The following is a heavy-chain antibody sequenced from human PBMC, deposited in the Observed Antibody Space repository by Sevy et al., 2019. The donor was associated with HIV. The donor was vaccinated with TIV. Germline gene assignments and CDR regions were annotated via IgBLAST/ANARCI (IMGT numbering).Heavy chain of an antibody. D-gene: IGHD4-17*01. J-gene: IGHJ4*02. Sequence: GGSLRLSCTASGFTFSTYEMNWVRQAPGKGLEWVSYISNSGNTIYYSDSVKGRFTISRDNAKNSLYLQMNRLRAAETAGYYCARDLPPSATTVAHFDYWGRGTLVTVSS. CDR3: ARDLPPSATTVAHFDY. CDR2: ISNSGNTI. V-gene: IGHV3-48*03. CDR1: GFTFSTYE.